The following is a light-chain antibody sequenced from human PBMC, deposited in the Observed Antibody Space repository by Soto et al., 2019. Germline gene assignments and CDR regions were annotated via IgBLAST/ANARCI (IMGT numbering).Light chain of an antibody. CDR1: QIVITRY. V-gene: IGKV3-20*01. CDR2: DAS. Sequence: DIVLTQSPGTLSLSPGERATLSCRASQIVITRYLAWYQPKPGQAPRLLIFDASTRATGIPDRFSGSGSGTDFNLTINRLDPADFAVYYCQQYGSSITFGGGTKVELK. CDR3: QQYGSSIT. J-gene: IGKJ4*01.